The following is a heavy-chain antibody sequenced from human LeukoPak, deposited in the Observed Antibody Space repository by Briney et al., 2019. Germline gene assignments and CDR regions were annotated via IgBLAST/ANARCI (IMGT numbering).Heavy chain of an antibody. D-gene: IGHD5-18*01. CDR3: ARDPNAMVTSLFDY. CDR1: GYTFTTYA. V-gene: IGHV1-18*01. Sequence: ASVKVSCKASGYTFTTYAISWVRQAPGQGLEWMGWISAYYGNTTYAQKSQGRVTMTTDTSTSTAYMELRSLRSDDTAVYYCARDPNAMVTSLFDYWGQGTLVTVSS. CDR2: ISAYYGNT. J-gene: IGHJ4*02.